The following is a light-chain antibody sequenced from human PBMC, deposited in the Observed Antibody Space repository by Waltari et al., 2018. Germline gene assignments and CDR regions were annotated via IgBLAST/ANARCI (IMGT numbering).Light chain of an antibody. Sequence: QPVLTQPPSASGTPGQRVTISCSGSNSNIGSNTVNWYQQFPGTAPKLLIYTNKQRPSGVPDRFSGSKSGTSASLAISGLQSEDEAEYYCAAWDDSLRGDVFGTGTKVTVL. CDR3: AAWDDSLRGDV. J-gene: IGLJ1*01. V-gene: IGLV1-44*01. CDR2: TNK. CDR1: NSNIGSNT.